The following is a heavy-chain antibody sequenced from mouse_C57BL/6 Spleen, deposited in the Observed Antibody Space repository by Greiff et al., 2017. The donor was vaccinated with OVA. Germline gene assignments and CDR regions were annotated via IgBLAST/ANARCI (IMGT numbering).Heavy chain of an antibody. J-gene: IGHJ2*01. V-gene: IGHV1-76*01. D-gene: IGHD2-2*01. CDR2: IYPGSGNT. Sequence: VQGVESGAELVRPGASVKLSCKASGYTFTDYYINWVKQRPGQGLEWIARIYPGSGNTYYNEKFKGKATLTAEKSSSTAYMQLSSLTSEDSAVYFCARSGGGYDYFDDWGQGTTLTVSS. CDR1: GYTFTDYY. CDR3: ARSGGGYDYFDD.